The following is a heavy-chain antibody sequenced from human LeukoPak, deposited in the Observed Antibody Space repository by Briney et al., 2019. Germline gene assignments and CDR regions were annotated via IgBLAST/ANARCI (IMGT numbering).Heavy chain of an antibody. CDR3: ARRRDDSHFDY. J-gene: IGHJ4*02. V-gene: IGHV4-59*08. Sequence: SETLSLTCSVSGDSISAYYWSWLRQPPGKGLEWIGYIYYSGSTFYNPSLRSRVTISVDTSKNQFSLKLGSVTAADTAEYYCARRRDDSHFDYWGQGTLVTVSS. CDR1: GDSISAYY. CDR2: IYYSGST. D-gene: IGHD3-22*01.